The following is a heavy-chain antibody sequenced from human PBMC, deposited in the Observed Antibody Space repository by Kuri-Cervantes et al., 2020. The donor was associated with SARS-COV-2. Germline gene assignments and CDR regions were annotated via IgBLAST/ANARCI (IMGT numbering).Heavy chain of an antibody. Sequence: ASVKVSCKASGYTFTSYYMHWVRQAPGQGLEWMGIISPSGGSTSYAQKFQGRVTMTRDTSISTAYMELSRLRSDDTAVYYCARGYVEGTMGGGYWGQGTLVTVSS. CDR3: ARGYVEGTMGGGY. CDR1: GYTFTSYY. V-gene: IGHV1-46*01. CDR2: ISPSGGST. J-gene: IGHJ4*02. D-gene: IGHD3-10*01.